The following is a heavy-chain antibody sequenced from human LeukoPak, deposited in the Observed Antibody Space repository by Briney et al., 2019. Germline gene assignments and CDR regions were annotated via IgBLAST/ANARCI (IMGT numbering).Heavy chain of an antibody. V-gene: IGHV4-34*01. CDR3: AAQYSGYVRLDY. J-gene: IGHJ4*02. CDR1: GGPFSDYY. Sequence: PSETLSLTCAVYGGPFSDYYWSWFRQPPGKGLEWIGEISHSGSTNYNPSLKSRVTISVGTSKNQFSLKLSSVTAADTAVYYCAAQYSGYVRLDYWGQGTLVTVSS. D-gene: IGHD5-12*01. CDR2: ISHSGST.